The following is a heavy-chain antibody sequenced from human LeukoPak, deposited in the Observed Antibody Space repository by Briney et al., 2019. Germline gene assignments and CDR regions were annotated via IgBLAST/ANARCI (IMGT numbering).Heavy chain of an antibody. CDR2: IYSGGST. CDR1: GFTVSSNY. J-gene: IGHJ6*03. V-gene: IGHV3-53*01. CDR3: AKGFDFEGYYYYYYMDV. D-gene: IGHD3-9*01. Sequence: GGSLRLSCAASGFTVSSNYMSWVRQAPGKGLEWVSVIYSGGSTYYADSVKGRFTISRDNSKNTLYLQMNSLRAEDTAVYYCAKGFDFEGYYYYYYMDVWGKGTTVTISS.